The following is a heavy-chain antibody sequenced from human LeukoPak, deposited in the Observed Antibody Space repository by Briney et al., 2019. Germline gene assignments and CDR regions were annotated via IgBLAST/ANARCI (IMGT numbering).Heavy chain of an antibody. CDR1: GGSISNNYHH. CDR3: VRHSDNSVSHTPMAFDV. V-gene: IGHV4-39*01. D-gene: IGHD1-26*01. Sequence: PSETLSLTCSVSGGSISNNYHHWGWIRQPPGQGLEWIGSFYNGRITKYNPSLESRVTISIDASKTHFSLRLSSVTAADTAVYYCVRHSDNSVSHTPMAFDVWGQGTLVTVSS. J-gene: IGHJ3*01. CDR2: FYNGRIT.